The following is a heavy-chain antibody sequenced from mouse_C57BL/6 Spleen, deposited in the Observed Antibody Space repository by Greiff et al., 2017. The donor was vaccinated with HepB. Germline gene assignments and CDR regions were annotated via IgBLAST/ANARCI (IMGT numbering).Heavy chain of an antibody. J-gene: IGHJ3*01. CDR2: IYPGDGDT. CDR3: AGGGITTDPFAY. CDR1: GYAFSSSW. D-gene: IGHD1-1*01. V-gene: IGHV1-82*01. Sequence: QVQLQQSGPELVKPGASVKISCKASGYAFSSSWMNWVKQRPGKGLEWIGRIYPGDGDTNYNGKFKGKAKLTADKTSSTAYMQLSSLTSEDSAVYFCAGGGITTDPFAYWGQGTLVTVSA.